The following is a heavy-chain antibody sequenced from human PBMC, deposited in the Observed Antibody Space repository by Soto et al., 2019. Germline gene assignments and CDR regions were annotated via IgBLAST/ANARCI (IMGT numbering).Heavy chain of an antibody. CDR2: ISSSSSYT. Sequence: GGSLRLSCAASGFTFSDYYMSWIRQAPGKGLEWVSYISSSSSYTNYADSVKGRFTISRDNAKNSLYLQMNSLRAEDTAVYYCASSDPYDSSGYYLGWGQGTLVTVSS. V-gene: IGHV3-11*06. D-gene: IGHD3-22*01. J-gene: IGHJ4*02. CDR3: ASSDPYDSSGYYLG. CDR1: GFTFSDYY.